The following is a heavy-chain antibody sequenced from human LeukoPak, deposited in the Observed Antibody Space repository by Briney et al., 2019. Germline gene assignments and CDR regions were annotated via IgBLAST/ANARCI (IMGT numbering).Heavy chain of an antibody. J-gene: IGHJ4*02. CDR1: GFTFNYA. V-gene: IGHV3-15*04. CDR3: TTDLETGVGQY. CDR2: TVSEIDGGTT. Sequence: GGSLRLSCAASGFTFNYAMSWVRQVPGKGLEWVGQTVSEIDGGTTDYAAPVKGRFTISRDDSKNTLYLQMNSLKTEDTAVYYCTTDLETGVGQYWGQGTLVTVSS. D-gene: IGHD5-24*01.